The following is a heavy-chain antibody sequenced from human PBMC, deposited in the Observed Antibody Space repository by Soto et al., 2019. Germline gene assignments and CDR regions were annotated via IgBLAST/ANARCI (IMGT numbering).Heavy chain of an antibody. J-gene: IGHJ3*02. CDR1: GYSFTSYW. Sequence: PGESLKISCKGSGYSFTSYWIGWVRQMPGKGLEWMGWINAGNGYTKNSQNFQGRVTITRDTSASTAYMELSSLRSEDTAVYYCARVPYDWGGPFDIWGQGTMVTVSS. CDR2: INAGNGYT. CDR3: ARVPYDWGGPFDI. D-gene: IGHD7-27*01. V-gene: IGHV1-3*01.